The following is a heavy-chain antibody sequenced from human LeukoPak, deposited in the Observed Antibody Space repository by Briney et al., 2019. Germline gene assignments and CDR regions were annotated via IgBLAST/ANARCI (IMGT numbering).Heavy chain of an antibody. CDR3: ARDRASGFGEH. CDR1: GFTVSSNY. CDR2: IYSGGST. D-gene: IGHD3-10*01. Sequence: GGSLRLSCAASGFTVSSNYMSWVRQAPGKGLEWVSVIYSGGSTYYADSVKVRFTISRDNSKNTLYLQMNSLRAEDTAVYYCARDRASGFGEHWGQGTLVTVSS. J-gene: IGHJ4*02. V-gene: IGHV3-66*01.